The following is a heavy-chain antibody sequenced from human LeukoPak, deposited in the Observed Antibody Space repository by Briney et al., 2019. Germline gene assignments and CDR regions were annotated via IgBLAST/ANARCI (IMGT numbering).Heavy chain of an antibody. Sequence: SETLSLTCTVSGGFISSYYRSSVRQPPGKGLEWLGYIYYSGSTNYNPCLKSRVTISVDTSKNQFSLKLSSVTAADTAVYYCARGRYGSGSYVLDYYYYMDVWGKGTTVTISS. CDR2: IYYSGST. V-gene: IGHV4-59*01. CDR1: GGFISSYY. J-gene: IGHJ6*03. CDR3: ARGRYGSGSYVLDYYYYMDV. D-gene: IGHD3-10*01.